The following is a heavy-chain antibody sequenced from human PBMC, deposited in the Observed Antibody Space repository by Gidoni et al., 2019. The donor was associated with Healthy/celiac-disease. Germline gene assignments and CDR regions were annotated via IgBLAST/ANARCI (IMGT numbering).Heavy chain of an antibody. D-gene: IGHD2-15*01. CDR1: GGSFSGYY. Sequence: QVQLQQWGAGLLKPSETLSLTCAVYGGSFSGYYWSWIRQPPGKGLEWIGEINHRGSTNYNPSLKSRVTISVDTSKNQFSLKLSSVTAADTAVYYCASLGYCSGGSCSGIPHFDYWGQGTLVTVSS. J-gene: IGHJ4*02. CDR3: ASLGYCSGGSCSGIPHFDY. CDR2: INHRGST. V-gene: IGHV4-34*01.